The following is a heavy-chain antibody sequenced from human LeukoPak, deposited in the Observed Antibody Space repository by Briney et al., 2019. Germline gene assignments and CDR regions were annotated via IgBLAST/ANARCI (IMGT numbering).Heavy chain of an antibody. V-gene: IGHV4-4*07. D-gene: IGHD3-22*01. Sequence: SETLSLTCTVSGGSISSYYWSWIRQPAGKGLEWIGRIYTSGSTNYNPSLKSRVTMSVDTFKNQFSLKLSSVTAADTAVYYCARGVRYYYDSSGYHFDYWGQGTLVTVSS. J-gene: IGHJ4*02. CDR1: GGSISSYY. CDR3: ARGVRYYYDSSGYHFDY. CDR2: IYTSGST.